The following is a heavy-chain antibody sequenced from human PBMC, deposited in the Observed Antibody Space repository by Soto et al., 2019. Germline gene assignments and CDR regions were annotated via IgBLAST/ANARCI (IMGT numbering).Heavy chain of an antibody. CDR3: ASLSRRTAMVHDDY. Sequence: SVKVSCKASGGTFSSYAISWVRQAPGQGLEWMGGIIPIFGTANYAQKFQGRVTITADKSTSTAYMELSSLRSEDTAVYYCASLSRRTAMVHDDYWGQGTLVTVSS. D-gene: IGHD5-18*01. CDR2: IIPIFGTA. V-gene: IGHV1-69*06. CDR1: GGTFSSYA. J-gene: IGHJ4*02.